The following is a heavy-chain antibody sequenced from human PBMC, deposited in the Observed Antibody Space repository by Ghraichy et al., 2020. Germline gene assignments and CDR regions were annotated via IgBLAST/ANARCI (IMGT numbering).Heavy chain of an antibody. CDR3: ATATGDFAYYYYYGMDV. CDR2: FDPEDGET. V-gene: IGHV1-24*01. J-gene: IGHJ6*02. D-gene: IGHD7-27*01. Sequence: ASVKVSCKVSGYTLTELSMHWVRQAPGKGLEWMGGFDPEDGETIYAQKFQGRVTMTEDTSTDTAYMELSSLRSEDTAVYYCATATGDFAYYYYYGMDVWGQGTTVTVSS. CDR1: GYTLTELS.